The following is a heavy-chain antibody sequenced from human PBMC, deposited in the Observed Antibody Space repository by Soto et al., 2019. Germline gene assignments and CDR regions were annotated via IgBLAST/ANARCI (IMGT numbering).Heavy chain of an antibody. J-gene: IGHJ4*02. D-gene: IGHD1-26*01. CDR3: ARGGGSGAYLIDY. Sequence: QVQLVESGGGVVQPGRSLRLSCAASGFTFSSYAMHWVRQAPGKGLEWVALIWADGSNEKHADSVKGRFTISRDNSKNTLYLQMNSLRAEDAAVYYCARGGGSGAYLIDYCGQGTLVTVSS. V-gene: IGHV3-33*01. CDR1: GFTFSSYA. CDR2: IWADGSNE.